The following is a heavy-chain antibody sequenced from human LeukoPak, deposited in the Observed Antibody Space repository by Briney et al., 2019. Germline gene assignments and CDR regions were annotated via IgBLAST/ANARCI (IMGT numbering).Heavy chain of an antibody. CDR3: ATEPFLGAYYFDS. D-gene: IGHD3-16*01. J-gene: IGHJ4*02. CDR1: GYTSKEYY. V-gene: IGHV1-69-2*01. CDR2: IDPADGEV. Sequence: ASVKISCKASGYTSKEYYIHWVQQAPGRGLEWMGRIDPADGEVIYAEAFQGRLTMSADASIDTAYLDLSSLTYVDTAVYYCATEPFLGAYYFDSWGQGTLVTVSS.